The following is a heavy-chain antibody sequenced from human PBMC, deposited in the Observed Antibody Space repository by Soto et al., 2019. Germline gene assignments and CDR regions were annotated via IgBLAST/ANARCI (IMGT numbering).Heavy chain of an antibody. CDR2: ISYDGSNK. J-gene: IGHJ1*01. Sequence: QVQLVESGGGVVQPGRSLRLSCAASGFTFSSYGMHWVRQAPGKGLEWVAVISYDGSNKYYADSVKGRFTIARDNSKNALYLQMNSLRAEDTAVYYCANDRVGATSGYFQQWGEGPLVTVSS. V-gene: IGHV3-30*18. D-gene: IGHD1-26*01. CDR3: ANDRVGATSGYFQQ. CDR1: GFTFSSYG.